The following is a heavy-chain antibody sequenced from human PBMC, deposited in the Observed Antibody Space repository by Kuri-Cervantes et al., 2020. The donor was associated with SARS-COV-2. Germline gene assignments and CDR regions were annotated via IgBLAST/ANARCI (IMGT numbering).Heavy chain of an antibody. D-gene: IGHD3-3*01. Sequence: SCTVSGGSISSGSYYWSWIRQPPGKGLEWIGYIYYSGSTYYNPSLKSRVTISVDTSKNQFSLKLSSVTAADTAVYYCARDSEYYDFWSGYTYYYMDVWGKGTTVTVSS. CDR1: GGSISSGSYY. J-gene: IGHJ6*03. CDR2: IYYSGST. V-gene: IGHV4-31*02. CDR3: ARDSEYYDFWSGYTYYYMDV.